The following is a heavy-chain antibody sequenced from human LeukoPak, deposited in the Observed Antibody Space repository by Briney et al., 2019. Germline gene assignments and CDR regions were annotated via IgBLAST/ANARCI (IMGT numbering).Heavy chain of an antibody. V-gene: IGHV3-20*04. J-gene: IGHJ4*02. CDR2: INWNGGST. CDR1: GFTFDDYG. D-gene: IGHD3-22*01. CDR3: ARDGAGDTSGYLPYFFDY. Sequence: GGSLRLSCAASGFTFDDYGMSWVRQAPGKGLEWVSGINWNGGSTGYANSVKGRFTISRDIAKNSLYLQMNSLRAEDTALYYCARDGAGDTSGYLPYFFDYWGQGTLVTVSS.